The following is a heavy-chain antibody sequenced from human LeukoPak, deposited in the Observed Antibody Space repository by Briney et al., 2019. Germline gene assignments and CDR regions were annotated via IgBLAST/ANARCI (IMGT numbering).Heavy chain of an antibody. CDR3: ARSPPSTGYDRFDT. Sequence: ASVKVSCKASGYMFNIYGISWVRQAPGQGLEWMGWISAFNGNTNYARNFQDRVTMTTDTSTSTAFMGLTSLSSDDTAVYYCARSPPSTGYDRFDTWGQGTLVTVSS. CDR2: ISAFNGNT. CDR1: GYMFNIYG. V-gene: IGHV1-18*01. J-gene: IGHJ4*02. D-gene: IGHD5-12*01.